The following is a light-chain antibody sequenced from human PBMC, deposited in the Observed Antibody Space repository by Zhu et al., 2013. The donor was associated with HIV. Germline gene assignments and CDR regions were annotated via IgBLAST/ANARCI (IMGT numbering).Light chain of an antibody. Sequence: QSVLTQPPSASGTPGQRVTISCSGTRSNIGTNTVNWYQQLPGTAPKLLIYNNNQRPSGVPDRFSGSKSGTAASLAISGLQSVDEADYYCAAWDDSLNGGVFGGGTKLTVL. CDR3: AAWDDSLNGGV. CDR1: RSNIGTNT. V-gene: IGLV1-44*01. CDR2: NNN. J-gene: IGLJ3*02.